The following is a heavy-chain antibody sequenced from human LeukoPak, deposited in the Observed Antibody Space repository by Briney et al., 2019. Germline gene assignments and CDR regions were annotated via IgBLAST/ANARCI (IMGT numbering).Heavy chain of an antibody. Sequence: GASVKVFYKTAGYTFRAYDVPWVRGAPGQGLEWMGWRNSNSGNTGSAQKFWGRVTMTSNASISSAYMELHRLTSEDTAVYYCARGVRNQLLSEYWGQGTLITVSS. J-gene: IGHJ4*02. V-gene: IGHV1-8*01. D-gene: IGHD2-2*01. CDR2: RNSNSGNT. CDR1: GYTFRAYD. CDR3: ARGVRNQLLSEY.